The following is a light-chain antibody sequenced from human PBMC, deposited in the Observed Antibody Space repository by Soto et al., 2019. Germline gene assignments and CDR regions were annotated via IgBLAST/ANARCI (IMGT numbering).Light chain of an antibody. CDR2: DAS. Sequence: DAQMTQSPSSLSVSVGDRVTITCQASQDINKYLNWYQQKPGKAPKLLIYDASNLETGVPSRFSGSGSGTDFTFTITSLQPEDIATYYCQQYGSSPPYTFGQGTKVEI. V-gene: IGKV1-33*01. CDR1: QDINKY. CDR3: QQYGSSPPYT. J-gene: IGKJ2*01.